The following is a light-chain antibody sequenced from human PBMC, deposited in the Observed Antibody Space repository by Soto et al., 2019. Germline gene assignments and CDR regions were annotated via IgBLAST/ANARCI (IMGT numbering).Light chain of an antibody. J-gene: IGKJ5*01. V-gene: IGKV1-5*03. Sequence: IQMTQSPSTLSSSLGDRVTITCKASERISRWLAWYQQKQGKAPKLLIYKASSLESGVPSRFSVSESGTEFTITINGLKADDVSTYYCQQQNSFSITFGQGTRLEIK. CDR2: KAS. CDR1: ERISRW. CDR3: QQQNSFSIT.